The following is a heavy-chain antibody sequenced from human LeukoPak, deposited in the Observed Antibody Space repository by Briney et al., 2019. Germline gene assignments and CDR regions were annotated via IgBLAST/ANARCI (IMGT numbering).Heavy chain of an antibody. CDR1: GYTFTSND. CDR2: INPNSGDS. Sequence: ASVKVSCKASGYTFTSNDINWVRQAPEQGPEWMGWINPNSGDSGYAQKFRGRVIITRDTSISTAYMELNSLRSEDTAVYYCARHLRTTFDYWGQGTLVTVSS. V-gene: IGHV1-8*03. CDR3: ARHLRTTFDY. J-gene: IGHJ4*02. D-gene: IGHD4-11*01.